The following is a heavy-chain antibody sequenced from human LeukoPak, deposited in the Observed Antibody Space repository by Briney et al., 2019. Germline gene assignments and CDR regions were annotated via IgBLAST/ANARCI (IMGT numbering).Heavy chain of an antibody. Sequence: PGGSLRLSCPASGFTFSSYGMHWVRQAPGKGLEWVAVISYDGSNKYYADSVKGRFTISRDNSKNTLYLQMNSLRAEDTAVYYCAKDRGGYSYGRIFDYWGQGTLVTVSS. J-gene: IGHJ4*02. D-gene: IGHD5-18*01. CDR1: GFTFSSYG. V-gene: IGHV3-30*18. CDR2: ISYDGSNK. CDR3: AKDRGGYSYGRIFDY.